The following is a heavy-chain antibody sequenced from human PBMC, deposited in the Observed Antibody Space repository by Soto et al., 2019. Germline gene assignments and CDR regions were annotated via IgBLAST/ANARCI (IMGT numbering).Heavy chain of an antibody. CDR3: AKRLVNIRDDYRVHY. V-gene: IGHV3-23*01. CDR1: GFAFSYYS. CDR2: ISGSGYSR. J-gene: IGHJ4*02. Sequence: EVQLLESGGDLLQPGGSLRLSCAASGFAFSYYSMSWVRQAPGKGLEWVSGISGSGYSRYYAVSVRGRVTISRDNTRNTRYLQMDSLRAEDTVGYDCAKRLVNIRDDYRVHYWGQGTLVTVAS. D-gene: IGHD4-17*01.